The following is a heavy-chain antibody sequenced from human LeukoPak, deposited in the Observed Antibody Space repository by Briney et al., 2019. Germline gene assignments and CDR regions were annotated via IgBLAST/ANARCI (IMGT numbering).Heavy chain of an antibody. D-gene: IGHD6-19*01. CDR1: GFTFSSYG. J-gene: IGHJ3*02. Sequence: GGSLRLSCAASGFTFSSYGMHWVRQAPGKGLEWVPVISYDGSNKYYADSVKGRFTISRDNSKNTLYLQMNSLRAEDTAVYYCAKDRQWLVPPLDAFDIWGQGTMVTVSS. CDR2: ISYDGSNK. CDR3: AKDRQWLVPPLDAFDI. V-gene: IGHV3-30*18.